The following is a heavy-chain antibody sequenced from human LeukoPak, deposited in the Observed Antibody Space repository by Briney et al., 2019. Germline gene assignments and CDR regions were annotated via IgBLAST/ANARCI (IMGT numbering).Heavy chain of an antibody. Sequence: GGSLRLSCKPSGFAFGDYAMSWVRQAPGKGLEWVGFIRSKAFGATTDYAASVKGRFTVSRDDSKRIAYLQMNSLKTEDTAVYYCTRDCSGSRCYEEMDYWGQGTLVTVSS. CDR1: GFAFGDYA. CDR2: IRSKAFGATT. J-gene: IGHJ4*02. CDR3: TRDCSGSRCYEEMDY. D-gene: IGHD2-15*01. V-gene: IGHV3-49*04.